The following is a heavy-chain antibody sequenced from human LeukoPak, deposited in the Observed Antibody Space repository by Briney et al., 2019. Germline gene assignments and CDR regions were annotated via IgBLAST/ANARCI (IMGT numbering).Heavy chain of an antibody. CDR3: ARATQLVSYNWFDP. J-gene: IGHJ5*02. Sequence: PLETLSLTCTVSGGSISSYYWSWIRQPPGKGLEWIGYIYYSGSTNYNPSLKSRVTISVDTSKNQFSLKLSSVTAADTAVYYCARATQLVSYNWFDPWGQGTLVTVSS. CDR2: IYYSGST. V-gene: IGHV4-59*01. D-gene: IGHD6-13*01. CDR1: GGSISSYY.